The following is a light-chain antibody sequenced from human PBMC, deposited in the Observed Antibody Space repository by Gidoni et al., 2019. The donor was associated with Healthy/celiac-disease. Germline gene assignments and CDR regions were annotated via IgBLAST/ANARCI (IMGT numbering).Light chain of an antibody. CDR2: DVS. V-gene: IGLV2-11*01. CDR3: CSYAGSYSVV. CDR1: SSDVGGYNY. Sequence: VTISCTGTSSDVGGYNYVSWYQQHPGKAPKLMIYDVSKRPSGVPDRSSGSKSGNTASLTISGLQAEDEADYYCCSYAGSYSVVFGGGTKLTVL. J-gene: IGLJ2*01.